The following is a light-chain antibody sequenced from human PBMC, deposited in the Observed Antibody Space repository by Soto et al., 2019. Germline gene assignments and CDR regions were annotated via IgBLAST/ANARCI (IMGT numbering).Light chain of an antibody. CDR3: SSYTSSSTRV. CDR2: DVS. Sequence: QAVVTQPASVSGSPGQSITISCTGTSSDVGDYNYVSWYQQHPGKAPKLMIFDVSNRPSGVSNRFSGSKSGNTASLTISGLQAEDEADYYCSSYTSSSTRVFGTGTKVTVL. V-gene: IGLV2-14*01. CDR1: SSDVGDYNY. J-gene: IGLJ1*01.